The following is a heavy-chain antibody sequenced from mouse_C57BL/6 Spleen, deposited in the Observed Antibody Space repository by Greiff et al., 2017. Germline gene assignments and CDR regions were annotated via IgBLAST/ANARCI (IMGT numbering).Heavy chain of an antibody. CDR3: AREGYDGYSFDY. CDR2: IDPSDSET. CDR1: GYTFTSYW. J-gene: IGHJ2*01. Sequence: QVQLQQSGAELVRPGSSVKLSCKASGYTFTSYWMHWVKQRPIQGLEWIGNIDPSDSETHYNQKFKDKATLTVDKSSSTAYMQLSSLTSEDSAVYYCAREGYDGYSFDYWGQGTTLTVSS. D-gene: IGHD2-3*01. V-gene: IGHV1-52*01.